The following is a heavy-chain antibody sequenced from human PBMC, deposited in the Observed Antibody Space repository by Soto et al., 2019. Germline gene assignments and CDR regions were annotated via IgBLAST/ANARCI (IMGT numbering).Heavy chain of an antibody. CDR2: IYYSGSA. CDR1: GGSISSGDYY. D-gene: IGHD3-16*02. Sequence: PSETLSLTCTVSGGSISSGDYYWNWIRQPPGKDLEWIGYIYYSGSAYYNPSLKSRVTISVDTSKSQFSLKLSSVTAADTAVYYCARVITFGGVIVLRYYYGMDVWGQGTTVTVSS. CDR3: ARVITFGGVIVLRYYYGMDV. V-gene: IGHV4-30-4*01. J-gene: IGHJ6*02.